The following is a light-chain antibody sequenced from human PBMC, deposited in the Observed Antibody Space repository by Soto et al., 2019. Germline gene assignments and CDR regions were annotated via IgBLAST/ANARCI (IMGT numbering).Light chain of an antibody. CDR2: GAS. Sequence: EIVMTQSPATLSVSPGERATLSCRASQSVSVNLAWYQQKPGQAPRLLIYGASTRATGIPARFSGSGSGTEFTLTISSLQSEDFAVYYCQQYHDWGEFGQGT. J-gene: IGKJ1*01. V-gene: IGKV3-15*01. CDR1: QSVSVN. CDR3: QQYHDWGE.